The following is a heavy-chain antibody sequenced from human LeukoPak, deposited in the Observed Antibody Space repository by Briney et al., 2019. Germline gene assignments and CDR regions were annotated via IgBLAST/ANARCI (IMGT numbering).Heavy chain of an antibody. D-gene: IGHD4/OR15-4a*01. J-gene: IGHJ6*03. V-gene: IGHV3-20*04. Sequence: PGGSLRLSCAASGFTFDDYGMSWVRQAPGKWLEWVSGINWNGGSTGYADSVKGRFTISRDNAKNSLYLQTNSLRAEDTAVYYCAKEDGANYYYYYYMDVWGKGTTVTVSS. CDR1: GFTFDDYG. CDR3: AKEDGANYYYYYYMDV. CDR2: INWNGGST.